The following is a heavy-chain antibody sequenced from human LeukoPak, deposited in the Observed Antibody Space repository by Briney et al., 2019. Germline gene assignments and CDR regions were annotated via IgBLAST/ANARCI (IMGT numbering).Heavy chain of an antibody. D-gene: IGHD3-10*01. CDR2: IRDSGGST. CDR3: AKGRGRWRGAFDI. V-gene: IGHV3-23*01. J-gene: IGHJ3*02. CDR1: GFSFSSYA. Sequence: QTGGFLRLSCAASGFSFSSYAMSWVRQAPGKGLEWVSAIRDSGGSTYYADSVKGRFTISRDKAQNSLYLQMNSLRAEDTALYYCAKGRGRWRGAFDIWGQGTMVTVSS.